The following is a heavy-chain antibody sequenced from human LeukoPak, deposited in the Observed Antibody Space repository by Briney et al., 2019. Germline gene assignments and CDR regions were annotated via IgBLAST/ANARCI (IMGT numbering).Heavy chain of an antibody. CDR3: ARDRRALQLWTIFDY. CDR1: GGTFSSYA. Sequence: GASVKVSCTASGGTFSSYAISWVRQAPGQGLEWMGGIIPIFGTANYAQKFQGRVTITADESTSTAYMELSSLRSEDTAVYYCARDRRALQLWTIFDYWGQGTLATVSS. V-gene: IGHV1-69*13. D-gene: IGHD5-18*01. CDR2: IIPIFGTA. J-gene: IGHJ4*02.